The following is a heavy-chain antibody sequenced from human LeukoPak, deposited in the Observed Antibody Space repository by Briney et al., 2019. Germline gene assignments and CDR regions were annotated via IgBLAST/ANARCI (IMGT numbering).Heavy chain of an antibody. CDR1: GYTFTSYG. Sequence: GASVKVSCKASGYTFTSYGISWVRQAPGQGLEWMGWISAYNGNTNYAQKLQGRVTMTTDTSTSTAYMELRSLRSDDTAVYYCATGTHDYGDYELHYWGQGTLVTVSS. V-gene: IGHV1-18*01. J-gene: IGHJ4*02. CDR3: ATGTHDYGDYELHY. D-gene: IGHD4-17*01. CDR2: ISAYNGNT.